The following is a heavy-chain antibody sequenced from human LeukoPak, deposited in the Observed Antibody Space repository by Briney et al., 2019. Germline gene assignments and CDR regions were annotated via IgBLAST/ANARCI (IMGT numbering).Heavy chain of an antibody. D-gene: IGHD3-9*01. Sequence: SVKVSCKASGGTFSSYAISWVRQAPGQGLEWMGGIIPIFGTANYAQKFQGRVTITADKSTSTAYMELSSLRSEDTAVYYCARDSGILTGSGYWGQGTLVTVSS. J-gene: IGHJ4*02. CDR3: ARDSGILTGSGY. CDR1: GGTFSSYA. CDR2: IIPIFGTA. V-gene: IGHV1-69*06.